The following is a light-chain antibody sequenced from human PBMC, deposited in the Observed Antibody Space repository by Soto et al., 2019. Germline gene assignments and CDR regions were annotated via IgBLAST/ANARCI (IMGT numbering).Light chain of an antibody. CDR2: EDT. J-gene: IGLJ2*01. V-gene: IGLV3-10*01. CDR3: YSIDSSGDHGV. CDR1: ALPEKY. Sequence: SYELTQPPSVSVSPGQTARITCSGDALPEKYAFWYQQKSGQAPVLVIYEDTKRPSGIPERFSGSSSGTVATLTISGAQVEDEADYYCYSIDSSGDHGVFGGGTQLTVL.